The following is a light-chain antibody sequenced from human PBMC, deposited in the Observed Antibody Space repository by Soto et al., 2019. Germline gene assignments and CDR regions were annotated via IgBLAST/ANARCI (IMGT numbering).Light chain of an antibody. J-gene: IGLJ1*01. CDR1: SSNIGAGYD. V-gene: IGLV1-40*01. CDR3: SSYTSSSTYV. CDR2: GNS. Sequence: IISCTGSSSNIGAGYDVHWYQQLPGTAPKIPIYGNSNRPSGVPDRFSGSKSGTSASLAITGLQAEDEADYYCSSYTSSSTYVFGTGTKVTVL.